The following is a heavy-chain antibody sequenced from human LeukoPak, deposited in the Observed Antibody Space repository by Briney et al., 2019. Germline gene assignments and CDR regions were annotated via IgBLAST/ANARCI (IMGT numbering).Heavy chain of an antibody. D-gene: IGHD3-22*01. Sequence: GESLKISCKGSGYSFTTYWIGWVRQVPGKGLEWMGIIYPGDSDTRYSPSFQGQVTISADKSISTAYLQWSSLKASDTAVYYCARDGDYYDSSGYSAFDIWGQGTMVTVSS. V-gene: IGHV5-51*01. CDR3: ARDGDYYDSSGYSAFDI. CDR2: IYPGDSDT. CDR1: GYSFTTYW. J-gene: IGHJ3*02.